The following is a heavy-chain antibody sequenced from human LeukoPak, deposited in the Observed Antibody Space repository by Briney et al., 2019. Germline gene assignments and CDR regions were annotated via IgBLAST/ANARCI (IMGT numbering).Heavy chain of an antibody. CDR3: ARTIAVAGTGDY. J-gene: IGHJ4*02. CDR2: INPNSGGT. CDR1: GYTFTGHY. D-gene: IGHD6-19*01. V-gene: IGHV1-2*02. Sequence: GASVKVSCKASGYTFTGHYMHWVRQAPGQGLEWMGWINPNSGGTNYAQKFQGRVTMTRDTSISTAYMELSRPRSDDTAVYYCARTIAVAGTGDYWGQGTLVTVSS.